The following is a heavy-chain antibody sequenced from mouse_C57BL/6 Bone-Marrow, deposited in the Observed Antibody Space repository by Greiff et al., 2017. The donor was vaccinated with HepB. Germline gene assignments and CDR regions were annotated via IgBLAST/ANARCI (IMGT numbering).Heavy chain of an antibody. V-gene: IGHV1-55*01. CDR3: ARRYYGSSWYFDV. J-gene: IGHJ1*03. CDR1: GYTFTSYW. D-gene: IGHD1-1*01. Sequence: VQLQQPGAELVKPGASVKMSCKASGYTFTSYWITRVKQRPGQGLEWIGDIYPGSGSTNYNEKFKSKATLTVDTSSSTAYMQLSSLTSEDSAVYYCARRYYGSSWYFDVWGTGTTVTVSS. CDR2: IYPGSGST.